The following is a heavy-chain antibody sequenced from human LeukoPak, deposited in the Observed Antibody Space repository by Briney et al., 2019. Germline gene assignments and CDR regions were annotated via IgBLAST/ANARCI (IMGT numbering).Heavy chain of an antibody. CDR1: GFTLSSYA. Sequence: GGSLRLSCAASGFTLSSYAMSWVRQARGKGLEWVSAISGSGGSTYYADSVKGRFTISRDNSKNTLYLQMNSLRAEDTAVYYCAKDSSSWYYFDYWGQGTLVTVSS. CDR2: ISGSGGST. J-gene: IGHJ4*02. D-gene: IGHD6-13*01. V-gene: IGHV3-23*01. CDR3: AKDSSSWYYFDY.